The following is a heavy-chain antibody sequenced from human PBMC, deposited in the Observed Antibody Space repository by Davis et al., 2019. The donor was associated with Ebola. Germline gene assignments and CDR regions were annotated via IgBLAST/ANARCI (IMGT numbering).Heavy chain of an antibody. D-gene: IGHD3-10*01. Sequence: ASVKVSCKASGYTFTSYDINWVRQAPEQRLEWMGWINAGNGNTKYSQKFQGRVTITRDTSASTAYMELSSLRSDDTAVYYCARAPTWSQINYYCFDYWGQGTLVTVSS. CDR3: ARAPTWSQINYYCFDY. CDR2: INAGNGNT. CDR1: GYTFTSYD. V-gene: IGHV1-3*01. J-gene: IGHJ4*02.